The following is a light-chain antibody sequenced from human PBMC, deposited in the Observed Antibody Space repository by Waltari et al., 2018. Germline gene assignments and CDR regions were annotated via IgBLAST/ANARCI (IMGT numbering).Light chain of an antibody. CDR2: WSS. V-gene: IGKV4-1*01. J-gene: IGKJ4*01. Sequence: DIVMTQSPDSLAVSLGDRATINFKSSQSVLYRSNNKHSVAWYQQKPGQSPKLLIYWSSTRESGVPDRFSGGGSGTDFTLTISSLQADDVAIYYCQQYYSLPTFGGGTKVEI. CDR1: QSVLYRSNNKHS. CDR3: QQYYSLPT.